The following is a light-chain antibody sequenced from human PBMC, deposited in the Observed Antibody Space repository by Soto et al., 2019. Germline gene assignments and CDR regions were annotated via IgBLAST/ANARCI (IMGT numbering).Light chain of an antibody. CDR2: GAS. J-gene: IGKJ1*01. CDR1: QSVSSSS. Sequence: ESVLTQSPGTLSVSPGERATLPGRARQSVSSSSLAWYQQRRGQAPRLLIHGASSRATGIPDRFSGSGSGTDFTLTISRLEPEAFAVYYCQQYGSSPRTFGQGTKVDIK. V-gene: IGKV3-20*01. CDR3: QQYGSSPRT.